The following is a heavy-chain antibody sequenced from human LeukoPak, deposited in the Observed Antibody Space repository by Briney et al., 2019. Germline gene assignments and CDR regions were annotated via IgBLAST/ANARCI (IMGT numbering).Heavy chain of an antibody. CDR2: IYYSGST. D-gene: IGHD3-3*01. Sequence: SETLSLTCTVSGGSISSSSYYWGWIRQPPGKGLEWIGSIYYSGSTYYNPSLKSRVTISVDTSKNQFSLKLSSVTAADTAVYYCARARDSYDFWSGYYIYYYYMDVWGKGTTATVSS. CDR3: ARARDSYDFWSGYYIYYYYMDV. V-gene: IGHV4-39*01. J-gene: IGHJ6*03. CDR1: GGSISSSSYY.